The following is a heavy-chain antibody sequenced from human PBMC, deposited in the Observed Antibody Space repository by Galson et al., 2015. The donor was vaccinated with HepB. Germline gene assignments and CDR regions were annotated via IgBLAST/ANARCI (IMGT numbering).Heavy chain of an antibody. CDR2: IKRKTDGGTT. CDR1: GFSFSNAW. CDR3: TTDNPGGVPFDY. J-gene: IGHJ4*02. V-gene: IGHV3-15*01. D-gene: IGHD3-16*01. Sequence: SLRLSCAASGFSFSNAWMTWVRQAPGKGLEWVGHIKRKTDGGTTDYAAPVKGRFSISRDDSQNTLYLQMNSLKIEDTAVYYCTTDNPGGVPFDYWGQGTLVTVSS.